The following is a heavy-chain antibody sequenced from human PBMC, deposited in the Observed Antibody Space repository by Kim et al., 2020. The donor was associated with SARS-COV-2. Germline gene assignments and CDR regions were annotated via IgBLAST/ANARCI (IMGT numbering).Heavy chain of an antibody. D-gene: IGHD2-15*01. CDR1: GFTFSSYG. J-gene: IGHJ3*02. Sequence: GGSLRLSCAASGFTFSSYGMHWVRQAPGKGLEWVAVISYDGSNKYYADSVKGRFTISRDNSKNTLYLQMNSLRAEDTAVYYCASLVVVAANGGAFDIWG. V-gene: IGHV3-33*05. CDR3: ASLVVVAANGGAFDI. CDR2: ISYDGSNK.